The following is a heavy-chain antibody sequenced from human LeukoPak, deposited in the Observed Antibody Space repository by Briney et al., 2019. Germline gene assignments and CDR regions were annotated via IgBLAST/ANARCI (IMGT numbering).Heavy chain of an antibody. Sequence: GGSLRLSCAASGFTFKNHWMNWVRQAPGKGLVWVSHMDVDGSNINYADSVKGRFTISRDNAKISLYLQMNSLRAEDTAVYYCARIEDSSGWYWLVYWGQGTLVTVSS. CDR3: ARIEDSSGWYWLVY. D-gene: IGHD6-19*01. CDR1: GFTFKNHW. J-gene: IGHJ4*02. V-gene: IGHV3-74*01. CDR2: MDVDGSNI.